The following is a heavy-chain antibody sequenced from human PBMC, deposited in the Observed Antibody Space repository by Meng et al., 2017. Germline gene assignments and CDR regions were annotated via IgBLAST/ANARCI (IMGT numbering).Heavy chain of an antibody. J-gene: IGHJ5*02. Sequence: QVQLVQSGSELKKPGASVKVSCKASGGTFSSYAISWVRQAPGQGLEWMGGIIPIFGTANYAQKFQGRVTITADKSTSTAYMELSSLRSEDTAVYYCAREPRDGPKTNWFDPWGQGTLVTVSS. CDR2: IIPIFGTA. V-gene: IGHV1-69*06. CDR3: AREPRDGPKTNWFDP. CDR1: GGTFSSYA. D-gene: IGHD5-24*01.